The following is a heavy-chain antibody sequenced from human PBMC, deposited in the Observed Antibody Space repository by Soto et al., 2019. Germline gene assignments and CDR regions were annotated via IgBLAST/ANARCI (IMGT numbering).Heavy chain of an antibody. CDR3: TTDRGHMYDFDY. J-gene: IGHJ4*02. Sequence: EVQLVESGGGLVKPGGSLRLSCAASGFTFGNAWMNWVRQTPGKGLEWVGRIKSKTDGGTADYAAPVKGRFTISRDNSKNALYLQRNSLKTEDTAVYYCTTDRGHMYDFDYWGQGTLAPV. D-gene: IGHD5-18*01. V-gene: IGHV3-15*01. CDR1: GFTFGNAW. CDR2: IKSKTDGGTA.